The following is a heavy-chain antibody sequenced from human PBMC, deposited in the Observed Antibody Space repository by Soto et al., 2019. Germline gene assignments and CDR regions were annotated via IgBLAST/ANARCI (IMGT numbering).Heavy chain of an antibody. J-gene: IGHJ3*01. CDR1: GFKFSNYA. CDR3: AKRFFGSGSPPGAFDV. Sequence: PGGSLRLSCAASGFKFSNYAMSWVRQAPGKGPEWVSFITSSGNGTYYADSVKGRFTISRDNSNNTLYVQMNNLRAEDTAKYYCAKRFFGSGSPPGAFDVWGPGTMVTVSS. D-gene: IGHD3-10*01. CDR2: ITSSGNGT. V-gene: IGHV3-23*05.